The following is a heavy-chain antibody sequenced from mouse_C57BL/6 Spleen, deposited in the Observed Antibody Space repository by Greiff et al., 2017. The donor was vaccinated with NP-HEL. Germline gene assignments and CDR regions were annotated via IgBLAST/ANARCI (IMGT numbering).Heavy chain of an antibody. CDR3: ARGGGRRLYYAMDY. CDR2: INPNNGGT. V-gene: IGHV1-22*01. Sequence: EVKLQESGPELVKPGASVKMSCKASGYTFTDYNMHWVKQSHGKSLEWIGYINPNNGGTSYNQKFKGKATLTVYTSSSTAYMELRSLTAEDSAVYYCARGGGRRLYYAMDYWGQGTSVTVSS. J-gene: IGHJ4*01. CDR1: GYTFTDYN. D-gene: IGHD1-2*01.